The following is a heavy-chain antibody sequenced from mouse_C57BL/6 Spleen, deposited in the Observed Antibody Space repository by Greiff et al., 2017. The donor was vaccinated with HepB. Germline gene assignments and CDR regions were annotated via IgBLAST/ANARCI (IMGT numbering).Heavy chain of an antibody. J-gene: IGHJ2*01. CDR2: IDPENGDT. CDR3: TTDYSNRYFDY. Sequence: EVQLKESGAELVRPGASVKLSCTASGFNIKDDYMHWVKQRPEQGLEWIGWIDPENGDTEYASKFQGKATITADTSSNTAYLQLSSLTSEDTAVYYCTTDYSNRYFDYWGQGTTLTVSS. D-gene: IGHD2-5*01. V-gene: IGHV14-4*01. CDR1: GFNIKDDY.